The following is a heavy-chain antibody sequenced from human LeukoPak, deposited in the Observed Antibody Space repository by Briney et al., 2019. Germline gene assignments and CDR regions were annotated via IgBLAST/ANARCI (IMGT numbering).Heavy chain of an antibody. CDR3: ARAYYYDSSGNDAFDI. J-gene: IGHJ3*02. V-gene: IGHV4-34*01. D-gene: IGHD3-22*01. CDR1: GGSFSGYY. CDR2: INHSGST. Sequence: SGTLSLTCAVYGGSFSGYYWSWIRQPPGKGLEWLGEINHSGSTNYNPSLKSRVTISVDTSKNQFSLKLSSVTAADTAVYYCARAYYYDSSGNDAFDIWGQGTMVTVSS.